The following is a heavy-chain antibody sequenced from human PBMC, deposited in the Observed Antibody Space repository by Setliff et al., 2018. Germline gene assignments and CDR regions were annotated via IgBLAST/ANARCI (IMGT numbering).Heavy chain of an antibody. J-gene: IGHJ3*01. D-gene: IGHD4-17*01. CDR3: VRDAGDGYGVDAYAGGGFDF. Sequence: SETLSLTCAVSGSAISSGHYWGWIRQPPGKGLEWIGSFRPSGKTYYNPSLNSRVTISVDTSKKQFSLKVTSVSAADTAVYYCVRDAGDGYGVDAYAGGGFDFWGQGTMVTVSS. V-gene: IGHV4-38-2*02. CDR1: GSAISSGHY. CDR2: FRPSGKT.